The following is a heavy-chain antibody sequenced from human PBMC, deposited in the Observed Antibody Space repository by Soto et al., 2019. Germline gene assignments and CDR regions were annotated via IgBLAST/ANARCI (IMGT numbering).Heavy chain of an antibody. V-gene: IGHV4-59*01. J-gene: IGHJ3*02. CDR1: GGSISSYY. Sequence: QVQLQESGPGLVKPSETLSLTCTVSGGSISSYYWSWIRQPPGKGLEWIGYIYYSGSTNYNPSLKSRVSISVDTSKNQFSLKLSSVTAADTAVYYCARVLTMVRGVAPSYAFDIWGQGTMVTVSS. CDR2: IYYSGST. CDR3: ARVLTMVRGVAPSYAFDI. D-gene: IGHD3-10*01.